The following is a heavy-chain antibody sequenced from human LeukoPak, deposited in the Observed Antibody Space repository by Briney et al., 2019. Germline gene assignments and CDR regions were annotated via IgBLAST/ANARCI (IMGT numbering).Heavy chain of an antibody. V-gene: IGHV3-30*02. J-gene: IGHJ3*01. CDR1: GFSFTSYV. Sequence: GGSLRLSCAASGFSFTSYVMHWVRQAPGKGLEWVAVIWYDGTNKYADSVKGRFIISRDNSKNTLDLQMNSLRVEDSAVYYCAKGGGSKLKDAFDVWGQGTVVAVS. CDR2: IWYDGTNK. D-gene: IGHD5-12*01. CDR3: AKGGGSKLKDAFDV.